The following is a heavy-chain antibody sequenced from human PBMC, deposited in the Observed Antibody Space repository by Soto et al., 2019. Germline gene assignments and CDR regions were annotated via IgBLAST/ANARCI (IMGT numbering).Heavy chain of an antibody. CDR2: IKQDGSEK. Sequence: EVQLVESGGGLVQPGGSLRLSCAASGFTFSSYWMSWVRQAPGKGLEWVANIKQDGSEKYYVDSVKGRFTISRDNAKNSLSMQMNSLRAEDTAVYYCARDVSGSYYNYYYGMDVWGQGTTVTVSS. D-gene: IGHD3-10*01. J-gene: IGHJ6*02. CDR3: ARDVSGSYYNYYYGMDV. V-gene: IGHV3-7*01. CDR1: GFTFSSYW.